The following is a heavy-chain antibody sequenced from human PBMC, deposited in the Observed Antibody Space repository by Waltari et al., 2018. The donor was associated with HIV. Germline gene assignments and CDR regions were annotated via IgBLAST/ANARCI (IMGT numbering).Heavy chain of an antibody. CDR3: AVEEYYDTLTGPSRGMDV. J-gene: IGHJ6*02. V-gene: IGHV1-2*01. D-gene: IGHD3-9*01. CDR2: ISPYRGVT. CDR1: GYTLTGYY. Sequence: QVQLVQSGAEVKKPGASVKVSCKASGYTLTGYYMNWVRQAPGQGLEWMGWISPYRGVTSYAQKFQGRVTSTGDTSISTAYMGLSRLRSDDTAVYYCAVEEYYDTLTGPSRGMDVWGQGTTVTVSS.